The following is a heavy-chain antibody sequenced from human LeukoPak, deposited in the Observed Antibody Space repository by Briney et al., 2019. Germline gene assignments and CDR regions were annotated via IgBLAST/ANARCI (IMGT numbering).Heavy chain of an antibody. V-gene: IGHV3-30*18. J-gene: IGHJ4*02. Sequence: GGSLRLSCAASGFTFSSYGMPWVRQAPGKGLEWVAIISYDGSNKYYADSVKGRFTISRDNSKNTLYLQMNSLRAEDTAVYYCAKDQSQVSFDYWGQGTLVTVSS. CDR3: AKDQSQVSFDY. D-gene: IGHD6-6*01. CDR2: ISYDGSNK. CDR1: GFTFSSYG.